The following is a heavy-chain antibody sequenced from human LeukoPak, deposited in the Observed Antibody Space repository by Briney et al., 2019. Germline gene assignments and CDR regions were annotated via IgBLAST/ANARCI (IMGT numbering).Heavy chain of an antibody. J-gene: IGHJ3*02. Sequence: ASVKVSCKASGYTFTGYYMHWVRQAPGQGLEWMGWINPNSGGTNYAQKFQGRVTMTRDTSISTAYMDLSGLRSDDTAVYYCARGFVVRGVSPIRPPLSGAFHIWGQGTMVTVSS. D-gene: IGHD3-10*01. CDR2: INPNSGGT. CDR3: ARGFVVRGVSPIRPPLSGAFHI. CDR1: GYTFTGYY. V-gene: IGHV1-2*02.